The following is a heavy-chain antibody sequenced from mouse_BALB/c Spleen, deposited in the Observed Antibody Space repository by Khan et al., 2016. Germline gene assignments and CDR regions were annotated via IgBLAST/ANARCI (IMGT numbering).Heavy chain of an antibody. CDR2: IRNKAGGYTT. J-gene: IGHJ3*01. CDR1: GFTFTDYY. V-gene: IGHV7-3*02. Sequence: EVELVESGGGLVQTGGSLRLSCATSGFTFTDYYMTGVRQPTGKALEWLGFIRNKAGGYTTEYSASVKGRFTIARDNSQCIFDLHMNTLRAEDSATYYCARLTGTIAYGGQGSLVTVSA. CDR3: ARLTGTIAY. D-gene: IGHD4-1*01.